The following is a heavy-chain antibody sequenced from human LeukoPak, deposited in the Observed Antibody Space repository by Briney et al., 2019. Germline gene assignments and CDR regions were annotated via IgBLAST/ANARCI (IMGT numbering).Heavy chain of an antibody. CDR3: AGGQAYYFYYYMDV. CDR2: IKQDGSET. D-gene: IGHD2-15*01. Sequence: PGGSLRLSCATSGFIFSNYWMSWVRQAPGKGLEWVANIKQDGSETYYVDSVKGRFTISRDNAKKSLYLQMNSLRAEDTAVYYCAGGQAYYFYYYMDVWGKGTTVTVSS. V-gene: IGHV3-7*01. J-gene: IGHJ6*03. CDR1: GFIFSNYW.